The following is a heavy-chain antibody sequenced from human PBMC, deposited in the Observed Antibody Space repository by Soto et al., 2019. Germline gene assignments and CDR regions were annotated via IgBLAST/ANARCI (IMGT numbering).Heavy chain of an antibody. CDR1: GFTFSTYN. D-gene: IGHD6-13*01. J-gene: IGHJ4*02. Sequence: GGSLRLSCAASGFTFSTYNMNWVRQAPGKGLEWVSSISSSSTYKYYADSVKGRFTISRDNAKNSLYLQMDSLRAEDTAVYYCAIDLQRPIAATGTGGFDYWGQGTLVTVSS. V-gene: IGHV3-21*01. CDR3: AIDLQRPIAATGTGGFDY. CDR2: ISSSSTYK.